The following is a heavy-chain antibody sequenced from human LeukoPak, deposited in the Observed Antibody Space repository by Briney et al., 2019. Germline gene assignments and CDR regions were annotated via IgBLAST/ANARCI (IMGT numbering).Heavy chain of an antibody. J-gene: IGHJ3*02. V-gene: IGHV3-48*03. Sequence: GGSLRLPCAASGFTFSSYEMNWVRQAPGKGLEWVSYISSSGSTIYYADSVKGRFTISRDNAKNSLYLQMNSLRAEDTAVYYCARMHITMIVVVGDAFDIWGQGTMVTVSS. CDR1: GFTFSSYE. CDR2: ISSSGSTI. D-gene: IGHD3-22*01. CDR3: ARMHITMIVVVGDAFDI.